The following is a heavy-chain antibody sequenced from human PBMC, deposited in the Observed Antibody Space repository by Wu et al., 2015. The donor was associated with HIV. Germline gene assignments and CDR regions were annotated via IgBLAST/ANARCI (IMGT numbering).Heavy chain of an antibody. CDR2: INPLFGTT. J-gene: IGHJ4*02. CDR3: ATARGGFDSSGSFCYYFDF. D-gene: IGHD3-22*01. V-gene: IGHV1-69*05. CDR1: GDGFTSYA. Sequence: QVQLIQFGAEVHKPGSSVKVSCKASGDGFTSYAVSWVRQAPGQGLEWMGGINPLFGTTKHTQKFQDRVTFTTDELKTTAYMELRSLRFEDTGVYYCATARGGFDSSGSFCYYFDFWGQGTLVTVSS.